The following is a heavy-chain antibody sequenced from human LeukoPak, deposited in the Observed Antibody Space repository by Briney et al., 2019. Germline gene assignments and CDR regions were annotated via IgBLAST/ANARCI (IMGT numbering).Heavy chain of an antibody. CDR1: GFTFSSYE. V-gene: IGHV3-48*03. J-gene: IGHJ4*02. D-gene: IGHD3-16*01. CDR2: ISSSGSTI. Sequence: WGSLGLSCAASGFTFSSYEMNWVRQAPGKGLEWVSYISSSGSTIYYADSVKGRFTISRDNAKNSLYLQMNGLRAEDTAVYYCAREGGEANDYWGQGTLVTVSS. CDR3: AREGGEANDY.